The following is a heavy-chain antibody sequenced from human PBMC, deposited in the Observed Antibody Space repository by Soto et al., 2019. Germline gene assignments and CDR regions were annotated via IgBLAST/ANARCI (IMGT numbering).Heavy chain of an antibody. CDR2: IYSGGST. J-gene: IGHJ6*03. CDR3: ARVVGTSSSSYYYYYMDV. D-gene: IGHD6-6*01. Sequence: GGSLRLSCAASGFTVSSNYMSWVRQAPGKGLEWVSVIYSGGSTYYVDSVKGRFTISRDNSKNTLYLQMNSLRAEDTAVYYCARVVGTSSSSYYYYYMDVWGKGTTVTVSS. V-gene: IGHV3-66*01. CDR1: GFTVSSNY.